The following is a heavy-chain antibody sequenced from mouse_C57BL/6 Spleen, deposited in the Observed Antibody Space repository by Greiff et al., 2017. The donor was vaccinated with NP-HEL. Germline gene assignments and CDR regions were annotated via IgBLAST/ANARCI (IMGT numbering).Heavy chain of an antibody. CDR3: TRREAPYGHYAMDY. CDR1: GYTFTDYE. V-gene: IGHV1-15*01. D-gene: IGHD1-1*02. Sequence: QVQLQQSGAELVRPGASVTLSCKASGYTFTDYEMHWVKQTPVHGLEWIGAIDPETGGTAYNQKFKGKAILTADKSSSTAYMELRSLTSEDSAVYYCTRREAPYGHYAMDYWGQGTSVTVSS. CDR2: IDPETGGT. J-gene: IGHJ4*01.